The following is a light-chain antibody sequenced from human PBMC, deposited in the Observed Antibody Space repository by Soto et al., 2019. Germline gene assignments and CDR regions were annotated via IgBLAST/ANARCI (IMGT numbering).Light chain of an antibody. CDR2: AAS. CDR3: QQYNSFIWT. Sequence: DIQMTQSPSTLSASVGDTVTVACRASQSVSGWLAWYQQKPGKAPKLLIYAASTLQSGVPSRFSGSGSGTEFNLTISSLQPEDFATYYCQQYNSFIWTFGQGTKVDNK. CDR1: QSVSGW. J-gene: IGKJ1*01. V-gene: IGKV1-5*01.